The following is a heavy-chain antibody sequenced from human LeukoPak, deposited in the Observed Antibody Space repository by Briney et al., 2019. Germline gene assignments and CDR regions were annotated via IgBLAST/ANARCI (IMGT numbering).Heavy chain of an antibody. CDR1: GFTFSSYS. CDR2: ISSSSSTI. Sequence: GGSLRLSCAASGFTFSSYSMNWVRQAPGKGLEWVSYISSSSSTIYYADSVKGRFTISRDNSKNTLYLQMNSLRAEDTAVYYCASEGRGIVVVPAATREPQDYWGQGTLVTVSS. CDR3: ASEGRGIVVVPAATREPQDY. V-gene: IGHV3-48*01. D-gene: IGHD2-2*01. J-gene: IGHJ4*02.